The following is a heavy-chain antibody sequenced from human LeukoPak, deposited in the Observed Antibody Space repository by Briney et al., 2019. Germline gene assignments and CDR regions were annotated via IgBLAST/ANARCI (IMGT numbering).Heavy chain of an antibody. CDR2: ISSSGSTI. CDR3: ATAYRYCSSTSCYVY. V-gene: IGHV3-11*01. D-gene: IGHD2-2*01. J-gene: IGHJ4*02. Sequence: PGGSLRLSCAASGFTFSDYYMSWLRQAPGRGLEWVSYISSSGSTIYYADSVKGRFTISRDNAKNSLYLQMNSLRAEDTAVYYCATAYRYCSSTSCYVYWGQGTLVTVSS. CDR1: GFTFSDYY.